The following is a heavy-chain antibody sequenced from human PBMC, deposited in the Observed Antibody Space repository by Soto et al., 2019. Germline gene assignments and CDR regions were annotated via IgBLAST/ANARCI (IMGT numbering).Heavy chain of an antibody. V-gene: IGHV1-3*01. Sequence: QVQLVQSGAEVKKPGASVKVSCKASGYTFTSYAMHWVRQAPGQRLEWMGWINAGNGNTKYSQQFQGRVTITSDTSESTAYMELSSLRSEDTAVYYCVRVWSYCSGGSCHNDAFDIWGQGTMVTVSS. J-gene: IGHJ3*02. CDR2: INAGNGNT. D-gene: IGHD2-15*01. CDR1: GYTFTSYA. CDR3: VRVWSYCSGGSCHNDAFDI.